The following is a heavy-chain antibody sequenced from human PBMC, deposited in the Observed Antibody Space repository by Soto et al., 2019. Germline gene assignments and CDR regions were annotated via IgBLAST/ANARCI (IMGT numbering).Heavy chain of an antibody. CDR3: AKCLFGGNDY. Sequence: EVQLLESGGGLVQPGGSLRLSCAASGFSFSDNAMSWVRQAPGKGLESVSSISGRGTPTSYADSVKGRFTISRDNSKNTLYVQMNSLRVEDTAVYYCAKCLFGGNDYWGQGTLVTVSP. CDR2: ISGRGTPT. V-gene: IGHV3-23*01. J-gene: IGHJ4*02. CDR1: GFSFSDNA. D-gene: IGHD2-15*01.